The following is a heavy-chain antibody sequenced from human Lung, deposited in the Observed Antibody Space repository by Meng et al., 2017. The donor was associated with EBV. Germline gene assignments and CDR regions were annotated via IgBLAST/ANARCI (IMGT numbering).Heavy chain of an antibody. Sequence: VELGGFGGGLVNAWGSLGLFCTTPGFTLSCYWNNWIRQASGKGVESVSSISSGSSYIYYADSVKGRFTISRDKAKNSLYLQMNSLRAEDTAVYYCARITGTGWFDPWGQGTLVTVSS. CDR3: ARITGTGWFDP. D-gene: IGHD1-20*01. CDR2: ISSGSSYI. J-gene: IGHJ5*02. CDR1: GFTLSCYW. V-gene: IGHV3-21*01.